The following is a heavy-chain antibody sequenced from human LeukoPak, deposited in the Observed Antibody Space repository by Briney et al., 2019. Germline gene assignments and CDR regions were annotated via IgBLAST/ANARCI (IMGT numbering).Heavy chain of an antibody. V-gene: IGHV1-46*01. D-gene: IGHD3-10*01. Sequence: ASVKVSCKASGYTFTSYYMHWVRQAPGQGLEWMGIINPSGGSTSYAQKFQGRVTMTRDTSISTAYMELSRLRSDDTAVYYCARGFLGMVDYWGQGTLVTVSS. CDR2: INPSGGST. CDR3: ARGFLGMVDY. CDR1: GYTFTSYY. J-gene: IGHJ4*02.